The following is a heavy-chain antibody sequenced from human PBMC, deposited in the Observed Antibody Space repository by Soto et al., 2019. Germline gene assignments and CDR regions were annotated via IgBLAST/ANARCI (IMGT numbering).Heavy chain of an antibody. CDR3: ARGNPDIVVVPTAVPVYFDY. CDR1: GGSFNSGGYP. J-gene: IGHJ4*02. V-gene: IGHV4-30-2*01. Sequence: SETLSLTCAVSGGSFNSGGYPWSWMRQPPGKGLEWIGYIYESRSTYYNPSLKSRVTISVDTSKNQCSLRLSSVTAADTAVYYCARGNPDIVVVPTAVPVYFDYWGQGTLVTVSS. D-gene: IGHD2-2*02. CDR2: IYESRST.